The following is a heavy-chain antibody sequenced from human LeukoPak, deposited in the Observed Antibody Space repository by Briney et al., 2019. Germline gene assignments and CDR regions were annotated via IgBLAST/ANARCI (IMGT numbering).Heavy chain of an antibody. J-gene: IGHJ4*02. CDR3: ARDAVSTTTAGGIDY. Sequence: ASVKVSCKATGYTFTNYGISWVRQAPGQGLEWMGWISAYSGYTHYAQKIQGRVTVTTEASTSTAYMELRSLTSYDTAVYYCARDAVSTTTAGGIDYWGQGTLVTVSS. D-gene: IGHD5/OR15-5a*01. CDR1: GYTFTNYG. V-gene: IGHV1-18*01. CDR2: ISAYSGYT.